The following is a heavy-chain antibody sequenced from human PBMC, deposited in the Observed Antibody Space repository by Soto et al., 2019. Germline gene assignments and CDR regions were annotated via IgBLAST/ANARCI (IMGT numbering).Heavy chain of an antibody. D-gene: IGHD6-19*01. Sequence: SETLSLTCAVSGYSISSGYYWGWIRQPPGKGLEWIGSIYHSGSTYYNPSLKSRVTISVDTSKNQFSLKLSSVTAADTAVYYCAREYSSGWRPYWFDPWGQGTLVTVS. CDR1: GYSISSGYY. V-gene: IGHV4-38-2*02. J-gene: IGHJ5*02. CDR2: IYHSGST. CDR3: AREYSSGWRPYWFDP.